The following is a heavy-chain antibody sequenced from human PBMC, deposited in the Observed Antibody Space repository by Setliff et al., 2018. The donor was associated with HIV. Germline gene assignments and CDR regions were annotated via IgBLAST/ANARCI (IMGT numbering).Heavy chain of an antibody. CDR2: IYYIGGA. CDR1: GGSINSGGYY. Sequence: PSETLSLTCTVSGGSINSGGYYWTWVRQHPGKGLQWIGYIYYIGGAYYNPSLKSRVTISLDASKNHFSLNLSSVTAADTAVYYCARESMLRRLRHAVDIWGQGTMVTVSS. D-gene: IGHD3-10*01. V-gene: IGHV4-31*03. J-gene: IGHJ3*02. CDR3: ARESMLRRLRHAVDI.